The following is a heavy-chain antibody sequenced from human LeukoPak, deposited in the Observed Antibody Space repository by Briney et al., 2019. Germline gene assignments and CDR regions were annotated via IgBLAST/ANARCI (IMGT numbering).Heavy chain of an antibody. J-gene: IGHJ4*02. Sequence: ASVKVSCKASGYTFTSYAMHWVRQAPGQRLEWMGWINAGNGNTKYSQKFQGRVTITADESTSTVYMELKSLKSEDTAVYYCARGWDYDSGGRPTAYVYWGQGTLVTVSS. CDR2: INAGNGNT. CDR1: GYTFTSYA. CDR3: ARGWDYDSGGRPTAYVY. D-gene: IGHD3-22*01. V-gene: IGHV1-3*01.